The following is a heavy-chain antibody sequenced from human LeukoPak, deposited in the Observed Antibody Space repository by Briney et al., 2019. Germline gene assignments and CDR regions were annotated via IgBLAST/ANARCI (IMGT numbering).Heavy chain of an antibody. CDR2: IYTSGST. Sequence: SETLSLTCTVSGGSISSYYWSWIRQPAGKGLEWIGRIYTSGSTNYNPSLKSRVTMSVDTSKNQFSLKLSSVTAADTAMYYCARRSYYGSGSLFDYWGQGTLVTVSS. CDR3: ARRSYYGSGSLFDY. J-gene: IGHJ4*02. CDR1: GGSISSYY. D-gene: IGHD3-10*01. V-gene: IGHV4-4*07.